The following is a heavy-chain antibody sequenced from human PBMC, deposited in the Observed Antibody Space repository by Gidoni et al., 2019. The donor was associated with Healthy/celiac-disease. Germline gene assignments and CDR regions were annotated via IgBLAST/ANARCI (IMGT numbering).Heavy chain of an antibody. Sequence: QVQLQQWGAGLLKPSETLSLTCAVYGGSLSGYYWSWIRQPPGKGLEWIGEINHSGSTNYNPSLKSRVTISVDTSKNQFSLKLSSVTAADTAVYYCARGRGGNLRYYYYGMDVWGQGTTVTVSS. CDR1: GGSLSGYY. J-gene: IGHJ6*02. D-gene: IGHD2-21*02. CDR2: INHSGST. CDR3: ARGRGGNLRYYYYGMDV. V-gene: IGHV4-34*01.